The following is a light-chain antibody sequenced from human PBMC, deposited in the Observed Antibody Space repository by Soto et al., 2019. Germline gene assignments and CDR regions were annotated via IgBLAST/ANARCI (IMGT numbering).Light chain of an antibody. J-gene: IGKJ4*01. CDR1: QSVSSSY. CDR2: GVS. Sequence: EIVLTQSPGTLSLSLGERATLSCRASQSVSSSYLAWYQQKPGQAPRLLIYGVSSRATGIPDRFSGSGSGTDFTLTISRLEPEDFAVYYCQQYGSSQTFGGGTKVEIK. V-gene: IGKV3-20*01. CDR3: QQYGSSQT.